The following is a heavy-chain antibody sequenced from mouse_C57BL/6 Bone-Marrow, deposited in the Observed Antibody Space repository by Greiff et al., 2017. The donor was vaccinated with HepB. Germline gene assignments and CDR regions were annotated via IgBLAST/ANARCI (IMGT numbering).Heavy chain of an antibody. V-gene: IGHV5-15*01. J-gene: IGHJ4*01. Sequence: EVQLQESGGGLVQPGGSLKLSCAASGFTFSDYGMAWVRQAPRKGPEWVAFISNLAYSIYYADTVTGRFTISRENAKNTLYLEMSSLRSEDTAMYYCARLPHYYGSTMDYWGQGTSVTVSS. CDR1: GFTFSDYG. D-gene: IGHD1-1*01. CDR3: ARLPHYYGSTMDY. CDR2: ISNLAYSI.